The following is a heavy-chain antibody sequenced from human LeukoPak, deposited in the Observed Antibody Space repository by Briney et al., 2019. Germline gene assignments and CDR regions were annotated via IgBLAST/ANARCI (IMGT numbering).Heavy chain of an antibody. CDR3: ANTYALGNYYKGGFDP. CDR2: INPNSGGT. Sequence: ASVKVSCKASGYTFTAYYMHWVRQAPGQGLEWMGWINPNSGGTNYAQKFQGRVTMTRDTSISTAYMELSRLRSDDTAVYYCANTYALGNYYKGGFDPWGQGTLVTVSS. D-gene: IGHD3-10*01. V-gene: IGHV1-2*02. CDR1: GYTFTAYY. J-gene: IGHJ5*02.